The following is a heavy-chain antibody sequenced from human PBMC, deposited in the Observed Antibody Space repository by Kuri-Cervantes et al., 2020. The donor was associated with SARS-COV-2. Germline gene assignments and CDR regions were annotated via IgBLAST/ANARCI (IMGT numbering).Heavy chain of an antibody. CDR1: GYTFTGYY. CDR3: ARFYISGWFDP. CDR2: ISAYNGNT. V-gene: IGHV1-18*04. J-gene: IGHJ5*02. Sequence: ASVKVSCKASGYTFTGYYMYWVRQAPGQGLEWMGWISAYNGNTNYAQKLQGRVTMTTDTSTSTAYMELRSLRSDDTAVYYCARFYISGWFDPWGQGTLVTVSS. D-gene: IGHD2/OR15-2a*01.